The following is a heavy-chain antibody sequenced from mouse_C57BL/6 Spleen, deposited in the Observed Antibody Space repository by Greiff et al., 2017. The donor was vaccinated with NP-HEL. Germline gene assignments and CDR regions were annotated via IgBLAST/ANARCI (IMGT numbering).Heavy chain of an antibody. J-gene: IGHJ4*01. D-gene: IGHD1-2*01. CDR3: DSGNGAMDY. Sequence: QVQLQQPGAELVMPGASVKLSCKASGYTFTSYWMHWVKQRPGQGLEWIGEIDPSDSYTNSNQKFKGKSTLTVANSSSPAYMQLTSLTAEDSAVYYCDSGNGAMDYWGQGTSVTVSS. V-gene: IGHV1-69*01. CDR2: IDPSDSYT. CDR1: GYTFTSYW.